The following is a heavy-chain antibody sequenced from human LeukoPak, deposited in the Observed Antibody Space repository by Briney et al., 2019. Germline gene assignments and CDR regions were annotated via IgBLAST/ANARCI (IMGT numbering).Heavy chain of an antibody. CDR3: ARSPSPRSWFDS. CDR2: IYSSGST. V-gene: IGHV4-39*01. CDR1: GDSISSSSYY. Sequence: SETLSLTCTVSGDSISSSSYYWAWIRQPPERGLEWIGSIYSSGSTYYNPSLKSRVTISVDTSKNQFSLKLSSVTAGDAAVYYCARSPSPRSWFDSWGQGTLVTVSS. J-gene: IGHJ5*01.